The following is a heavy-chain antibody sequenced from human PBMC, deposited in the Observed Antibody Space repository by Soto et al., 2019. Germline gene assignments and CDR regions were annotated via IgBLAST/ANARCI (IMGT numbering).Heavy chain of an antibody. CDR2: ISGSGGST. CDR1: GFTFSSYA. J-gene: IGHJ2*01. Sequence: GGSLRLSCAASGFTFSSYAMSWVRQAPGKGLEWVSAISGSGGSTYYADSVKGRFTISRDNSKNTLYLQMNSLRAEDTAVYYCAKGGSYGNILGVVIARDYFSFRGRRSLDL. D-gene: IGHD3-3*01. CDR3: AKGGSYGNILGVVIARDYFSFRGRRSLDL. V-gene: IGHV3-23*01.